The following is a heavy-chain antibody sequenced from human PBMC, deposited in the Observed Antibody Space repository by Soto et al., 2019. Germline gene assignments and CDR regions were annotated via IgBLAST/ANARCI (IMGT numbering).Heavy chain of an antibody. CDR1: GYPFTSYG. CDR3: ARDAAPIAARPLWFDP. V-gene: IGHV1-18*04. J-gene: IGHJ5*02. Sequence: XPVKVSCAASGYPFTSYGIIWVRQAPGQGLEWMGWISAYNGNTNYAQKLQCRVTMTTDTSTSIAYMELRSLRSDDTAVYYCARDAAPIAARPLWFDPCGQGTLVTVSS. D-gene: IGHD6-6*01. CDR2: ISAYNGNT.